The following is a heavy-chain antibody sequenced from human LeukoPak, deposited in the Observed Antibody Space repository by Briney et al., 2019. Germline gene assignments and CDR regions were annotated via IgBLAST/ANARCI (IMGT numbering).Heavy chain of an antibody. Sequence: GGSLRLSCAASGFTFSSYAMNWVRQAPGKGLEWVSSISGSGDSTYYADSVEGRFTISRDNSKNTLYLQMNSLRAADTAVYYCAKDMFGGNSAVDCWGQGTLVTVSS. J-gene: IGHJ4*02. CDR2: ISGSGDST. V-gene: IGHV3-23*01. D-gene: IGHD4-23*01. CDR1: GFTFSSYA. CDR3: AKDMFGGNSAVDC.